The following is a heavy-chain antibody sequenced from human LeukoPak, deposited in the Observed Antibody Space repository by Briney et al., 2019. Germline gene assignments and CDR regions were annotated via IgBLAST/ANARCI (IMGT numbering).Heavy chain of an antibody. CDR2: IRSSGAMI. Sequence: PGGSLRLSCETSGFSFSSYSMNWVRQAPGKGLEWVSYIRSSGAMIYYADSVKGRFTISRDSAKKSVYLQMNSLRDEDTAVYYCVRDPDALDYWGQGTQVTVSS. CDR1: GFSFSSYS. J-gene: IGHJ4*02. V-gene: IGHV3-48*02. CDR3: VRDPDALDY.